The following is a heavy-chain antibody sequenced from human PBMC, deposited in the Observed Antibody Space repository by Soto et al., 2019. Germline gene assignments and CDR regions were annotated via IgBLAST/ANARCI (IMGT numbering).Heavy chain of an antibody. Sequence: ASVKVSCKASGYTFTSYYMHCVRQAPGQGLEWMGIINPSGGSTSYAQKFQGRVTMTRDTSTSTVYMELSSLRSEDTAVYYCARDPVIAAAGTPFDYWGQGTLVTVSS. D-gene: IGHD6-13*01. V-gene: IGHV1-46*01. J-gene: IGHJ4*02. CDR3: ARDPVIAAAGTPFDY. CDR1: GYTFTSYY. CDR2: INPSGGST.